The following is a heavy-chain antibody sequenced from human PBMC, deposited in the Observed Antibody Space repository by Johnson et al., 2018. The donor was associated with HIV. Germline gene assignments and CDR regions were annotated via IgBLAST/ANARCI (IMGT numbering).Heavy chain of an antibody. J-gene: IGHJ3*02. CDR2: IYSGGST. D-gene: IGHD3-10*02. V-gene: IGHV3-66*02. Sequence: VQLVESGGGLVQPGGSLRLSCAASGFTVSSNYMSWVRQAQGKGLEWVSVIYSGGSTYYADSVKGRFTISRDNSKNTLYLQMNSLRAEDTAVYYCAKSPLGVGICSAFDIWGQGTMVTVSS. CDR1: GFTVSSNY. CDR3: AKSPLGVGICSAFDI.